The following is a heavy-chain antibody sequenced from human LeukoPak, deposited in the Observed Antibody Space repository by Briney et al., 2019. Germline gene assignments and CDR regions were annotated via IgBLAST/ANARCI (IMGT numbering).Heavy chain of an antibody. CDR2: IYYSGST. J-gene: IGHJ3*02. CDR3: ARDVSVCSGGSCYSVNAFDI. V-gene: IGHV4-59*01. Sequence: SETLSLTCAVSGXSISTYYGSWVRQPPGKGLEWIGYIYYSGSTNYNPSLNSRVTISVDPSKNQFSLKLNSVTTADTAVYYCARDVSVCSGGSCYSVNAFDIWGQGAMVTVSS. CDR1: GXSISTYY. D-gene: IGHD2-15*01.